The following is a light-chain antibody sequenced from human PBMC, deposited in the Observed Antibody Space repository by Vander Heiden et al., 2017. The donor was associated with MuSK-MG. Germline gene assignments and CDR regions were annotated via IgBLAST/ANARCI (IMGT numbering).Light chain of an antibody. V-gene: IGLV3-19*01. CDR3: SSRDTSGNPL. J-gene: IGLJ2*01. CDR2: TKN. CDR1: ALSAYY. Sequence: SSELTQDPAVSVALGQTATITCQGDALSAYYATWYQQKPGQAPLLVISTKNNRPSGIPDRISGSTSGTTASLTTTGAQAEDEGDYYCSSRDTSGNPLFGGGTKLTVL.